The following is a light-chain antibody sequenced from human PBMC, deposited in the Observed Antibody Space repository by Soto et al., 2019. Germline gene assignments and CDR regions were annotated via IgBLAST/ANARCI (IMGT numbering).Light chain of an antibody. V-gene: IGLV2-14*01. Sequence: SALTQPASVSGSPGQSITISCTGTSSDVGGYDHVSWYQLHPGKAPELIVFEVSNRPSGVSYRFSGSTSGNTASLTISGLQAEDEADYFCSSYSISTAYLFGTGTKVTV. CDR1: SSDVGGYDH. J-gene: IGLJ1*01. CDR3: SSYSISTAYL. CDR2: EVS.